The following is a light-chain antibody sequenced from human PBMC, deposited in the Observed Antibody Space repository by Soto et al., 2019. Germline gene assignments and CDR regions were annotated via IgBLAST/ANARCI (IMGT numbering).Light chain of an antibody. CDR3: QQYYATPPYT. Sequence: DIVMTQSPDSLAASLGERATINCKSSQSVLYSSNNKNYLAWYQQKPGQPPKLLIYWASTRESGVPDRFSGSGSGTEFTLTLSSLQAEDVAVYYCQQYYATPPYTFGQGTKVQIK. CDR2: WAS. CDR1: QSVLYSSNNKNY. V-gene: IGKV4-1*01. J-gene: IGKJ2*01.